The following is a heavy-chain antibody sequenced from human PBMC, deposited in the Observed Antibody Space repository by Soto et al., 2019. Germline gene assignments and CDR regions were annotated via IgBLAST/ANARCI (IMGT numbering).Heavy chain of an antibody. CDR1: GFTFSSYG. Sequence: GGSLRLSCAASGFTFSSYGMHWVRQAPGKGLEWVAVIWHDGSNKYYADSVKGRFTISRDNSKNTLYLQMNSLRAEDTAVYYCASEYCSGGSCYSSFDYWGQGTLVTVSS. J-gene: IGHJ4*02. V-gene: IGHV3-33*01. CDR2: IWHDGSNK. D-gene: IGHD2-15*01. CDR3: ASEYCSGGSCYSSFDY.